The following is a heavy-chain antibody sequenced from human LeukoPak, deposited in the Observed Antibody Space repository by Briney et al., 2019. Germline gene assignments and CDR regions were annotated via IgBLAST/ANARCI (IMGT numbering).Heavy chain of an antibody. Sequence: GGSLRLSCAASGFTFSSYGMHWVRQAPGKGLEWVAFIRYDGSNKYYADSVKGRFTISRDNSKNTLYLQMNSLRAEDTAVYYCAKQHAATGGYFDYWGQGTLVTVSS. D-gene: IGHD3-10*01. V-gene: IGHV3-30*02. CDR3: AKQHAATGGYFDY. J-gene: IGHJ4*02. CDR2: IRYDGSNK. CDR1: GFTFSSYG.